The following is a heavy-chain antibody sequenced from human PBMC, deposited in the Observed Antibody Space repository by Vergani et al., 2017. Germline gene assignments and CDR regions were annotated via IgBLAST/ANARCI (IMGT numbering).Heavy chain of an antibody. J-gene: IGHJ6*03. CDR3: ARDFLTRVTTLDYYYMGV. D-gene: IGHD1-1*01. Sequence: QVQLVESGGGEVQPARSLTLSCSAAGFPFSDYGLHWVRPAPGKGLEWVSVISYDGNKKNYADSVKGRFTISIDNSKNTLYLEMNALRAEDTAVYYCARDFLTRVTTLDYYYMGVWGKGTMVTVSS. V-gene: IGHV3-30*03. CDR2: ISYDGNKK. CDR1: GFPFSDYG.